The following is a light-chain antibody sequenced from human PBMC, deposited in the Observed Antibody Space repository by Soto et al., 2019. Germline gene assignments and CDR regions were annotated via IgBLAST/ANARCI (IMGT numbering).Light chain of an antibody. CDR1: IKNVGGYNY. J-gene: IGLJ1*01. Sequence: SVLTQTPPPPRAPGQAVTLSRAGTIKNVGGYNYVSWYQQHPGKVPQLMIYQVTKRPSGVPDRFSASKSDTTASLTISGLQAEDEGDYYCMSYAGGNRFVFGTGTKVTVL. CDR2: QVT. CDR3: MSYAGGNRFV. V-gene: IGLV2-8*01.